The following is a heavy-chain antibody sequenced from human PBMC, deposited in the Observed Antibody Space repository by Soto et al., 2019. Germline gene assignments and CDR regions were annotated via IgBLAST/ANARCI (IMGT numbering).Heavy chain of an antibody. V-gene: IGHV3-30-3*01. Sequence: QVQLVESGGGVVQPGTSLRLSCAASGFTLSSYSIHWVRQAPGKGLDWVAVISYDGNTQFYGDSVKGRFIVSRENSRNTLYLQLNNLQADDKAVYYCAKVSRPFRISAPVFDYWGQGTLVTVSS. J-gene: IGHJ4*02. CDR2: ISYDGNTQ. D-gene: IGHD2-21*01. CDR1: GFTLSSYS. CDR3: AKVSRPFRISAPVFDY.